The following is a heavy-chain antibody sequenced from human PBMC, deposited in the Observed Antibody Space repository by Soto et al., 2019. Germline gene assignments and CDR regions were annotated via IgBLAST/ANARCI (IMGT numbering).Heavy chain of an antibody. V-gene: IGHV4-4*02. J-gene: IGHJ6*02. CDR1: GGSISSSNW. Sequence: QVQLQESGPGLVKPSGTLSLTCAVSGGSISSSNWWSWVRQPPGKGLEWIGEIYHSGSTNYNPSLQSRVTISVDKSKNQFSLKLSSVTAADTAVYYCARRSTVTPTRNYYYYGMDVWGQGTTVTVSS. D-gene: IGHD4-17*01. CDR2: IYHSGST. CDR3: ARRSTVTPTRNYYYYGMDV.